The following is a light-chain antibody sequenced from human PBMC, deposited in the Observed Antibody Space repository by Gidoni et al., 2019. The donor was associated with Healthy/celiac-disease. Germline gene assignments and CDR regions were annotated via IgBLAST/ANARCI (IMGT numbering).Light chain of an antibody. Sequence: DIQMTQSPSTLSASVGDRVTITCRASQRISSWVALYQQKPGKAPKLLIYTASSFESGVPSRFSGSGSVTDFTLTISSLQPDDFATYYCQQYNSYPLTFGQGTKVEI. CDR1: QRISSW. CDR2: TAS. J-gene: IGKJ1*01. V-gene: IGKV1-5*03. CDR3: QQYNSYPLT.